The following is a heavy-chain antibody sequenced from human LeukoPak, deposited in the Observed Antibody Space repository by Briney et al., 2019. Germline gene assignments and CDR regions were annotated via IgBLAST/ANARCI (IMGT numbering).Heavy chain of an antibody. D-gene: IGHD4-17*01. V-gene: IGHV3-15*01. CDR2: IKSKAHGGTT. CDR3: TTRLFDYGDYFDY. Sequence: GGSLRLSCVASRFSFKNAWMSWVRQAPGKGLEWVGRIKSKAHGGTTDYAAPVKDRFTISRDDSKNTLYLQMNSLKTEDTAVYYCTTRLFDYGDYFDYWGQGTLVTVSS. J-gene: IGHJ4*02. CDR1: RFSFKNAW.